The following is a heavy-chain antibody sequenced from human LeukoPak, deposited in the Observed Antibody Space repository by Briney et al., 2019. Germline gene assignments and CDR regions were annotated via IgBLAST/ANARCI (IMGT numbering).Heavy chain of an antibody. J-gene: IGHJ4*02. D-gene: IGHD3-3*01. CDR1: GGSISRYY. Sequence: WETLPLTSTFCGGSISRYYWSWIGQPAAKGLEWIGRIYTSGSTNYNPSLTCRVTISVDTSKKQYSFKLLSFAAAATAVDYCAGIFWSGYYSGEYYCDYWGQGTLVTVSS. CDR3: AGIFWSGYYSGEYYCDY. CDR2: IYTSGST. V-gene: IGHV4-4*07.